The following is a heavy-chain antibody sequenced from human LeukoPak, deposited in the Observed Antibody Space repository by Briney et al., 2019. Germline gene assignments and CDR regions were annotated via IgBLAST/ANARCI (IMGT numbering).Heavy chain of an antibody. V-gene: IGHV4-59*01. D-gene: IGHD1-26*01. CDR1: DGSISNYY. Sequence: PSETLSLTCTVSDGSISNYYWSWIRQPPGKGLEWIGYIYYSGSTDYNPSLKSRVTMSVDRSKNQFSLKLSSVTAADTAVYYCARGFGSGSYSGSEYFQHWGQGTLVTVSS. J-gene: IGHJ1*01. CDR3: ARGFGSGSYSGSEYFQH. CDR2: IYYSGST.